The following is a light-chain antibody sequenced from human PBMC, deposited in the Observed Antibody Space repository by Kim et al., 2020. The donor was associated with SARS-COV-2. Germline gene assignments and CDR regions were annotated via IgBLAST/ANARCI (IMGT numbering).Light chain of an antibody. CDR3: HQYAASPLT. J-gene: IGKJ2*01. CDR2: AAS. CDR1: QRVGRNY. V-gene: IGKV3-20*01. Sequence: LSQGERATLSCRASQRVGRNYLTWYQQKPGQAPRLLIYAASSRATGIPDRFSGGGSGTDFTLTITRLEPEDSAVYYCHQYAASPLTFGQGTKLEI.